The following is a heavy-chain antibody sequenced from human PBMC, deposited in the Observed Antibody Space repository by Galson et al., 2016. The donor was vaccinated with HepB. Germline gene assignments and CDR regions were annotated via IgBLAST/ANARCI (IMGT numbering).Heavy chain of an antibody. Sequence: SLRLSCAASGFTFRSYPMHWVRQAPGKGLEWVTVVPHYGNNKYYADSVKGRFTVSRDNFKNTLYLQMNSLRAEDTAVYYCAKVLSQTDYDWYGMDVWGQGTTVTVS. CDR1: GFTFRSYP. CDR2: VPHYGNNK. CDR3: AKVLSQTDYDWYGMDV. J-gene: IGHJ6*02. V-gene: IGHV3-30-3*01. D-gene: IGHD3-16*01.